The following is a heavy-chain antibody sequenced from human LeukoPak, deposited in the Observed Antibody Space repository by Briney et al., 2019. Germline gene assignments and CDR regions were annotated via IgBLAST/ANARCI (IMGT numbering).Heavy chain of an antibody. Sequence: GGSLRLSCAASGFIFDNYAMTWVRQAPGKGLEWVSLISGSDGSTYYADSVKGRFTISRDNAKNTLDLQMNSLRAEDTAVYYCARQGRVYYWGQGTLVTASS. V-gene: IGHV3-23*01. CDR2: ISGSDGST. D-gene: IGHD2/OR15-2a*01. CDR1: GFIFDNYA. J-gene: IGHJ4*02. CDR3: ARQGRVYY.